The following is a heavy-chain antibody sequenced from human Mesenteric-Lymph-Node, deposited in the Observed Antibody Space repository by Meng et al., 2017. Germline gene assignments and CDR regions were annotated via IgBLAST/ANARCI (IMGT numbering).Heavy chain of an antibody. CDR1: GFTFSSYE. Sequence: ETLSLTCAASGFTFSSYEMNWVRQAPGKGLEWVANIKPDGSQKYHADSVKGRLTISRDNPKNSVYLQMNSLRVEDTAVYYCARDWSGSGSSIDYWGQGTLVTVSS. CDR3: ARDWSGSGSSIDY. V-gene: IGHV3-7*01. D-gene: IGHD3-10*01. CDR2: IKPDGSQK. J-gene: IGHJ4*02.